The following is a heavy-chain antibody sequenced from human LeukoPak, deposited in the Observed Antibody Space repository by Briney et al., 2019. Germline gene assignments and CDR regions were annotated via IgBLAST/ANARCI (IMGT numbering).Heavy chain of an antibody. CDR1: GGSFSGYY. CDR2: INHSGST. D-gene: IGHD6-6*01. J-gene: IGHJ4*02. V-gene: IGHV4-34*01. CDR3: ARYSDSSSSNNNY. Sequence: SETLSLTCAVYGGSFSGYYWSWIRQPPGKGLEWIGEINHSGSTDYNPSLKSRVTISVDTSKNQFSLKLSSVTAADTAVYYCARYSDSSSSNNNYWGQGTLVTVSS.